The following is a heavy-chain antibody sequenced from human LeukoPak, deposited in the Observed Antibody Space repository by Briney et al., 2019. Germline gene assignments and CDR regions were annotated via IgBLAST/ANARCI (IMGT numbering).Heavy chain of an antibody. Sequence: PGGSLRLSCAASGFTFSSYGMHWVRQAPGKGLEWVAVIWYDGSNKYYADSVKGRFTISRDNSKNTPYLQMNSLRAEDTAVYYCASSYGSGLEGFWGQGTLVTVSS. D-gene: IGHD3-10*01. CDR3: ASSYGSGLEGF. J-gene: IGHJ4*02. CDR1: GFTFSSYG. V-gene: IGHV3-33*01. CDR2: IWYDGSNK.